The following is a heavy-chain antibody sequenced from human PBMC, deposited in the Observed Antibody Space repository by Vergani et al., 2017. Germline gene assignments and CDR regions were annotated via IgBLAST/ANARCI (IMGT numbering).Heavy chain of an antibody. Sequence: EVQLVESGGGLVKPGGSLRLSCAASGFTFSSNYMSWVRQAPGKGLEWVSVIYSGGSTYYADSVKGRFTISRDNSNNTLYLQMNSLRAEDTAVYYCARGGMIVVEDAFDIWGQGTMVTVSS. V-gene: IGHV3-66*01. CDR3: ARGGMIVVEDAFDI. CDR1: GFTFSSNY. CDR2: IYSGGST. D-gene: IGHD3-22*01. J-gene: IGHJ3*02.